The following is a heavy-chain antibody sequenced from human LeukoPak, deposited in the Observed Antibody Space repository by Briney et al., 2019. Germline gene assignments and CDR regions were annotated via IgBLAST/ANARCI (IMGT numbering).Heavy chain of an antibody. CDR2: IYPGDSDT. CDR1: GYSFSNYW. Sequence: GESLKISCQGSGYSFSNYWIAWVRQMPGKGLEWMAMIYPGDSDTKYSPSFQGQVTVSADKSISTAYLQWSSLKASDTAMYYCVRRYTNSRYVLWFDPWGQGTLVTVSS. D-gene: IGHD2-2*02. CDR3: VRRYTNSRYVLWFDP. V-gene: IGHV5-51*01. J-gene: IGHJ5*02.